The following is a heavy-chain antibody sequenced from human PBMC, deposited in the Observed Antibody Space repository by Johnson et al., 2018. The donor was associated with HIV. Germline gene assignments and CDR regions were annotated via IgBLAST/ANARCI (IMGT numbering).Heavy chain of an antibody. CDR3: ANDIIDSSSSRGAFDI. V-gene: IGHV3-53*01. D-gene: IGHD6-6*01. CDR1: GFTVSSNY. J-gene: IGHJ3*02. CDR2: IYSGGST. Sequence: MQLVESGGGLIHPGGSLRLSCAASGFTVSSNYMSWVRQAPGKGLEWVSVIYSGGSTYYAASAMGRFTISRGNSKNKLYLQRNSLSAEDTALYYCANDIIDSSSSRGAFDIWGQGTMVTVSS.